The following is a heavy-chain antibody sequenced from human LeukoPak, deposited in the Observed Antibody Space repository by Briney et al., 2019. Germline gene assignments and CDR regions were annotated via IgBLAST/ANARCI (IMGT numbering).Heavy chain of an antibody. CDR2: IYWNDDK. J-gene: IGHJ3*02. CDR3: AHSTGSGSQNDAFDI. V-gene: IGHV2-5*01. Sequence: ESGPTLVQPTQTLTLTCTFSGFSLSTSGVGVGWIRQPPGKALEWLALIYWNDDKRYSPSLKSRLTITKDTSKNQVVLTMTNMDPVDTATYYCAHSTGSGSQNDAFDIWGQGTMVTVSS. CDR1: GFSLSTSGVG. D-gene: IGHD3-10*01.